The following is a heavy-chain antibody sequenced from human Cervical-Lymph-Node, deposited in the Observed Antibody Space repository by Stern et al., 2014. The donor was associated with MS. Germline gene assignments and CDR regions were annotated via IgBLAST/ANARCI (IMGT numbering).Heavy chain of an antibody. CDR2: IKQDGSEK. J-gene: IGHJ6*02. CDR1: GFTFSSYW. Sequence: EVQLVESGGGLVQPGGSLRLSCAASGFTFSSYWMSWVRQAPGKGLEWGANIKQDGSEKYYVDSVKGRFTISRDNAKNSLYLQMNSLRAEDTAVYYCARDSDPYWGGYYYGMDVWGQGTTVTVSS. D-gene: IGHD3-10*01. CDR3: ARDSDPYWGGYYYGMDV. V-gene: IGHV3-7*01.